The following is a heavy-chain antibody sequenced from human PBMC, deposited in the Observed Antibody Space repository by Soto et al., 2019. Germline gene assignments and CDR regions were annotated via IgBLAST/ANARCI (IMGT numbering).Heavy chain of an antibody. Sequence: WSLSVSSEAARFCFSNGARTMIRQAPGKGLEWVSTISSSGINIYYADSVKGRFTISRDNSNNTLFLQSNSLRAEDTAVYYWAKDISVSGGGLQHWGQGTVVT. CDR2: ISSSGINI. J-gene: IGHJ1*01. CDR3: AKDISVSGGGLQH. V-gene: IGHV3-23*01. D-gene: IGHD6-19*01. CDR1: RFCFSNGA.